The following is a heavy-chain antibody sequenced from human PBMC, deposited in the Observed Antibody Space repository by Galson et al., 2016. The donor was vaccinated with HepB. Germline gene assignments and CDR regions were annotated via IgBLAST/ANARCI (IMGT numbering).Heavy chain of an antibody. Sequence: ETLSLTCVVSGGSISSRDWWNWVRQAPGKGLEWIGEIHHSGTTNYNPSLKSPVTISLDRSRNQVSLIMYSVTAADTAVYYCAGLQGFCSSTSCYGHGLDVWGQGTTVSVSS. J-gene: IGHJ6*02. CDR2: IHHSGTT. D-gene: IGHD2-2*01. CDR3: AGLQGFCSSTSCYGHGLDV. V-gene: IGHV4-4*02. CDR1: GGSISSRDW.